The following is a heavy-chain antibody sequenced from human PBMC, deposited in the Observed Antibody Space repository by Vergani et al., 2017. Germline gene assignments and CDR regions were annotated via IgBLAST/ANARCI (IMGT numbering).Heavy chain of an antibody. CDR1: GGSISSGDYY. CDR3: ARDTGIVATIPGNWFDP. Sequence: QVQLQESGPGLVKPSQTLSLTCTVSGGSISSGDYYWSWIRQPPGKGLAGIGYIYYSGRTYYNPSLKSRVTISVDTSKNQFSLKLSSVTAADTAVYYCARDTGIVATIPGNWFDPWGQGTLVTVSS. V-gene: IGHV4-30-4*01. J-gene: IGHJ5*02. CDR2: IYYSGRT. D-gene: IGHD5-12*01.